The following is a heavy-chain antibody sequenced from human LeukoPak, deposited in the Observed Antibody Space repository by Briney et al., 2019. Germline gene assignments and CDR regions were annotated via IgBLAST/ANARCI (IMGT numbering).Heavy chain of an antibody. V-gene: IGHV4-59*08. CDR3: ARHSPYYFGSGNYYPLGY. CDR2: IHSSGTT. D-gene: IGHD3-10*01. CDR1: GGSISSYY. Sequence: PSETLSLTCTVSGGSISSYYWSWIRQPPGKGLEWIAHIHSSGTTNYNPSLKSRVTISVDTSRSQFSLNLNSVTAADTAVYYCARHSPYYFGSGNYYPLGYWGQGTLVTVSS. J-gene: IGHJ4*02.